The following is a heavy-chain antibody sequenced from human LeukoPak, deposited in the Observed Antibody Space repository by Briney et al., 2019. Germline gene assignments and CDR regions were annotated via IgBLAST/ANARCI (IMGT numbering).Heavy chain of an antibody. CDR3: ARGGYCSSTSCFNYYYYGMDV. J-gene: IGHJ6*02. V-gene: IGHV3-13*01. D-gene: IGHD2-2*01. CDR2: IGTAGDT. Sequence: GGSLRLSCAASGFTFSSYDMHWVRQATGKGLEWVSAIGTAGDTYYPGSVKGRFTISRENAKNSLYLQMNSLRAGDTAVYYCARGGYCSSTSCFNYYYYGMDVWDQGTTVTVSS. CDR1: GFTFSSYD.